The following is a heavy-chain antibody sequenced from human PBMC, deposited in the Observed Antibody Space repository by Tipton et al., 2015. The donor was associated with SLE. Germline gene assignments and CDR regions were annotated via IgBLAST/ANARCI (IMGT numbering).Heavy chain of an antibody. CDR3: AGAWQGYCSGGTCYVLDY. CDR1: GGSISSHY. D-gene: IGHD2-15*01. Sequence: TLSLTCTVSGGSISSHYWSWIRQPPGKGLEWIGYISYSETTNYNPSLKSRVIISVDTSKNQFSLKLRSVTAADTAVYYCAGAWQGYCSGGTCYVLDYWGQGTPVTVSS. J-gene: IGHJ4*02. CDR2: ISYSETT. V-gene: IGHV4-59*11.